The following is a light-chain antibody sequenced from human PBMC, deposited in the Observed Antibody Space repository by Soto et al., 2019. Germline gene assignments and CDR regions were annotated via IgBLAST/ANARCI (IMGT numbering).Light chain of an antibody. CDR3: QQRSSWPIT. CDR1: DVGGYNL. J-gene: IGKJ3*01. CDR2: DAS. Sequence: PASLSGSPGESITISCSGTTSDVGGYNLVSWYQQIPGQAPSLLIYDASNRATGIPARFSGSGSGTDFTLTISSLEPEDFAIYYCQQRSSWPITFGPGTKVDIK. V-gene: IGKV3-11*01.